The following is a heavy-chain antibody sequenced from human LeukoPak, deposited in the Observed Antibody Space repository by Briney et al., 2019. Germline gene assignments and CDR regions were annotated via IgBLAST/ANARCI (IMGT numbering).Heavy chain of an antibody. D-gene: IGHD2-15*01. V-gene: IGHV3-21*01. CDR2: ITSSSSYI. J-gene: IGHJ4*02. CDR3: ARDKVADY. CDR1: GFTFSSYS. Sequence: PGGSLRLSCAASGFTFSSYSMNWVRQAPGKGLEWVSSITSSSSYIYYADSLKGRFTISRDNAQNSLYLQMDSLRAEDTAVYYCARDKVADYWGQGTLVTVSS.